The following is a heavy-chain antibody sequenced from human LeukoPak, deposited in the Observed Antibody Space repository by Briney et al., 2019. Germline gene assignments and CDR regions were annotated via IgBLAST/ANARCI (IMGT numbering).Heavy chain of an antibody. CDR1: GGSISSSSFY. D-gene: IGHD6-19*01. Sequence: SETLSLTCTVSGGSISSSSFYWGWIRQPPGKGLEWIGTIFYSGSTYYSPSLRSRVTMSVDTSKNQFSLRLSSVTAADTAVYYCARQGYISGQGFRNNWFDPWGQGSLVTVSS. CDR2: IFYSGST. J-gene: IGHJ5*02. V-gene: IGHV4-39*01. CDR3: ARQGYISGQGFRNNWFDP.